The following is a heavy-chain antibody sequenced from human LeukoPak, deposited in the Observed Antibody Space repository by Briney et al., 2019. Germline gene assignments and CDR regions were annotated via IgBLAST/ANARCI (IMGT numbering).Heavy chain of an antibody. Sequence: GGSLRLSCAASGFPFSASAMTWVRQAPGKGLEWVSHILSTGTTYYADSVRGRFTISRDNSKNMLYLLMTSLRADDMAVYYCATVKYDYGDPVGWFDPWGQGTLVTVSS. CDR1: GFPFSASA. D-gene: IGHD4-17*01. J-gene: IGHJ5*02. V-gene: IGHV3-23*01. CDR2: ILSTGTT. CDR3: ATVKYDYGDPVGWFDP.